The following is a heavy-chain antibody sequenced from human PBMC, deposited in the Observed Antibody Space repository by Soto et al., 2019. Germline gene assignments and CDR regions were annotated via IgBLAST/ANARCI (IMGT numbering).Heavy chain of an antibody. Sequence: SETLSLTCAVSGFFISSGNYWGWIRKPPGKGLEWIGSIFHGVNTYYNPSLKSRVNISVEMSKNQFSLKLNCVTAADKAVYYCARAGCYDAFDVLGQWTVFTVSS. J-gene: IGHJ3*01. CDR1: GFFISSGNY. D-gene: IGHD2-15*01. CDR2: IFHGVNT. V-gene: IGHV4-38-2*01. CDR3: ARAGCYDAFDV.